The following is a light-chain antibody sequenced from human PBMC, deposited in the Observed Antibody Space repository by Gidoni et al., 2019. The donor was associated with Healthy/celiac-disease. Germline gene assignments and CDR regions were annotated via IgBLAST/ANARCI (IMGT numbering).Light chain of an antibody. CDR2: KAS. CDR3: QQYNSYSPRGYS. V-gene: IGKV1-5*03. J-gene: IGKJ2*03. Sequence: DIQMTQSPSPLSASVGDRVTITCRASQSISSWLAWYQQKPGKAPKLLIYKASSLESGVPSRFSGSGSGTEFTLTISSLQPDDFATYYCQQYNSYSPRGYSFGQGTKLEIK. CDR1: QSISSW.